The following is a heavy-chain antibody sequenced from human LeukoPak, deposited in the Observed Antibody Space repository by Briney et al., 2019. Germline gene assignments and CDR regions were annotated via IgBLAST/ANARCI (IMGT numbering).Heavy chain of an antibody. V-gene: IGHV4-30-4*01. Sequence: PSETLSLTCAVYGGSFSGYYWSWIRQPPGKGLEWIGYIYYSGSTYYNPSLKSRVTISVDTSKNQFSLKLSSVTAADTAVYYCARGQAVNYYGMDVWGQGTTVTVSS. D-gene: IGHD2-15*01. CDR2: IYYSGST. J-gene: IGHJ6*02. CDR3: ARGQAVNYYGMDV. CDR1: GGSFSGYY.